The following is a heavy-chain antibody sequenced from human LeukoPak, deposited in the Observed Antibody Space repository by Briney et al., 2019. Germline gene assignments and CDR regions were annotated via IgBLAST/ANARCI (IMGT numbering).Heavy chain of an antibody. D-gene: IGHD6-6*01. V-gene: IGHV1-46*01. CDR2: INPSGGST. CDR1: GYTFTSYY. CDR3: ARDYKVELVLHYSSYSGMDV. J-gene: IGHJ6*01. Sequence: ASVKVSCKASGYTFTSYYMHWVRQAPGQGLEWMGIINPSGGSTSYAQKFQGRVTMTRDTSTSTVYMELSSLRSEDTAVYYCARDYKVELVLHYSSYSGMDVWGQGTTVTVSS.